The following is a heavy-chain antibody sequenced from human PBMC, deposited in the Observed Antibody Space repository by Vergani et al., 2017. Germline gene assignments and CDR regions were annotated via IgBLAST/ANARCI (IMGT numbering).Heavy chain of an antibody. Sequence: EVQRLESGGGLVQPGGSLRLSCEASGFSFPGYAMSWVRQAPGKGLEWVSSVSGSSATPYYADSVKGRFIISRDNSKNTLHLPMNSLRADDTAVYYCTKGSRGYTGYFFDYWGQVTLATVSS. CDR3: TKGSRGYTGYFFDY. V-gene: IGHV3-23*01. CDR1: GFSFPGYA. CDR2: VSGSSATP. J-gene: IGHJ4*02. D-gene: IGHD5-12*01.